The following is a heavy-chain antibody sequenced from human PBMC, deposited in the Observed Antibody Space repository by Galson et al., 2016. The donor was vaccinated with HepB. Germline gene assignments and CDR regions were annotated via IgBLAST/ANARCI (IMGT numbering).Heavy chain of an antibody. CDR2: ISSTGSSI. V-gene: IGHV3-48*01. Sequence: SLRLSCAASGFAFRRYAMNWVRQAPGKGLQWLSYISSTGSSIYYAASVKGRLTVSSDNGKSSLFLQLDDLRAEDTAIYYCARGPRWLPLGYYFDYWGQGVLVTVSS. CDR1: GFAFRRYA. CDR3: ARGPRWLPLGYYFDY. J-gene: IGHJ4*02. D-gene: IGHD5-24*01.